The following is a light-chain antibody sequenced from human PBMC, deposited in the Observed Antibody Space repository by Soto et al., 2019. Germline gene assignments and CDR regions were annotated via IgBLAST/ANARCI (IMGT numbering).Light chain of an antibody. CDR1: QSVSSF. Sequence: EIVLTQSPATLSLSLGERATLSCRASQSVSSFLAWYQQKPGQAPRLLIYDASNRATGIPARFSGSGSGTDFTLTISSLEPEDFAVYYCQQRSTWPPSYTFGQGTKLEIK. V-gene: IGKV3-11*01. CDR2: DAS. J-gene: IGKJ2*01. CDR3: QQRSTWPPSYT.